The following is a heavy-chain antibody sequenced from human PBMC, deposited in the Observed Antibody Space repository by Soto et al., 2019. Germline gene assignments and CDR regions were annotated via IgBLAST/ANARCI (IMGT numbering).Heavy chain of an antibody. CDR1: GFTFSSYG. J-gene: IGHJ3*02. CDR3: ANGDGYNWHAFDI. Sequence: QVQLVESGGGVVQPGRSLRLSCAASGFTFSSYGMHWVRQAPGKGLEWVAVISYDGSNKYYADSVKGRLTISRDNSKNTLYLQMNSLRGEDTAVYYCANGDGYNWHAFDIWGQGTMVTVSS. D-gene: IGHD5-12*01. V-gene: IGHV3-30*18. CDR2: ISYDGSNK.